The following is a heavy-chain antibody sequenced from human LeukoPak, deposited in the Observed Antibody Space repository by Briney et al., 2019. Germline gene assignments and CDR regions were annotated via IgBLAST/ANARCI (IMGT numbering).Heavy chain of an antibody. CDR1: GYSISSGYY. J-gene: IGHJ3*02. CDR2: TYHSGST. V-gene: IGHV4-38-2*01. Sequence: PSETLSLTCAVSGYSISSGYYWGWIRQPPGQGLEWIGSTYHSGSTYYNPSLKSRVTISVDTSKNQFSLKLSSVTAADTAVYYCASFTILGRLYAFDIWGQGTMVTVSS. CDR3: ASFTILGRLYAFDI. D-gene: IGHD3-3*01.